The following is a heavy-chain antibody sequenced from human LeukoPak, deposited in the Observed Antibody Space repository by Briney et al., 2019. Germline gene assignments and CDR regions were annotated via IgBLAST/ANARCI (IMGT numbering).Heavy chain of an antibody. Sequence: GGSLRLSCAASGFTFSSYAMSWVRQAPGKGLERLANIKQDGSETYYADSVEGRFTISRDNAKNSLYLQMNSLRAEDTAVYYCARETPRRGETRDGYRWGQGTLVTVSS. V-gene: IGHV3-7*01. J-gene: IGHJ4*02. D-gene: IGHD5-24*01. CDR1: GFTFSSYA. CDR3: ARETPRRGETRDGYR. CDR2: IKQDGSET.